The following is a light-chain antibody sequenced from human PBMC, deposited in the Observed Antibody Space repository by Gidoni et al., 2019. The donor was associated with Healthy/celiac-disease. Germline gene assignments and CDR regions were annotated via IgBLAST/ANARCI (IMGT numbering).Light chain of an antibody. CDR3: QQSYSTPRT. J-gene: IGKJ2*01. CDR1: QSISSY. Sequence: DIQMTQSPSSLSASVGDRVTITCRASQSISSYLNWYQQKPGKAPKLLIYAASSLQRGVPSRFRGSGSGTDFTLTISSLQPEDFATYYCQQSYSTPRTFGQGTQLEIK. CDR2: AAS. V-gene: IGKV1-39*01.